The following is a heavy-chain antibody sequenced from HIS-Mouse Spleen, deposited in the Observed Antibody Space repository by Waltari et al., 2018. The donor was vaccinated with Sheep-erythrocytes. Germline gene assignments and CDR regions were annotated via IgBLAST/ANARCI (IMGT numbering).Heavy chain of an antibody. D-gene: IGHD7-27*01. CDR1: GGSISSGGYY. Sequence: QVQLQESGPGLVKPSQTLSLTCTVSGGSISSGGYYWSWIRQHPGKGLEWIGYIYYSGSTYDNPALKSRVTISVDTSKNQFSLKRSSVTAADTAVYYCARDRLGIFGYWGQGTLVTVSS. CDR3: ARDRLGIFGY. J-gene: IGHJ4*02. CDR2: IYYSGST. V-gene: IGHV4-31*03.